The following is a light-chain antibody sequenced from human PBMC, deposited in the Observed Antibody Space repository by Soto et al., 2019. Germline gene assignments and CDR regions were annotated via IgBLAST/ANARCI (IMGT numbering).Light chain of an antibody. CDR3: QQSYSTPT. V-gene: IGKV1-39*01. Sequence: DIQMTQSPLSLSAPVGGRFTITCRASQSISIYLNWYQQKPGKAPLLLVYAGSSLQGGVPSRLGGSGSGTDFTLTITSLQPEDFATYYCQQSYSTPTFGGGTKVDIK. J-gene: IGKJ4*01. CDR2: AGS. CDR1: QSISIY.